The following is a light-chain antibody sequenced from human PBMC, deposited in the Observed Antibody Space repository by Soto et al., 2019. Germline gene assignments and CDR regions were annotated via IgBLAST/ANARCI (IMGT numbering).Light chain of an antibody. CDR1: SSDIGIYKY. CDR2: EVT. J-gene: IGLJ1*01. CDR3: SSYTTSSTRV. Sequence: QSVLTQPASVSGSPGQSIAISCTGSSSDIGIYKYVSWYQQHPGKVPKLIIYEVTNRPSGVSNRFSSSKSGNTASLTISGLKAEDEADYYCSSYTTSSTRVFGTGTKLTVL. V-gene: IGLV2-14*01.